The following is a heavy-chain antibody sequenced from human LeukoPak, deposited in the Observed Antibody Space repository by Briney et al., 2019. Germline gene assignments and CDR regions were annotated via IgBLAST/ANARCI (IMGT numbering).Heavy chain of an antibody. J-gene: IGHJ4*02. CDR3: ARRYFDY. CDR1: GYTFTSYA. V-gene: IGHV3-7*01. D-gene: IGHD1-14*01. Sequence: ASVKVSCKASGYTFTSYAMNWVRQAPGKGLEWVANIKKYYVDSVKGRFTISRDNAKNSLYLQMNSLRAEDTAVYYCARRYFDYWGQGTLVTVSS. CDR2: IKK.